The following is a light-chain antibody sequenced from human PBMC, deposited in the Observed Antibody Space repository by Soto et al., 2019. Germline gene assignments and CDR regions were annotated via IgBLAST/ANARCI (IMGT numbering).Light chain of an antibody. CDR1: QSLRARNGHNY. Sequence: DIVMTQSPLSLPVTAGEPASISCRSSQSLRARNGHNYLNWYLQKPGQSPQLLIYMASIRASGVPDMFSSSGSGNDFTLRSRRVDAEDVVNYYIKRALHLLAFGQGTQVELK. J-gene: IGKJ1*01. CDR3: KRALHLLA. V-gene: IGKV2-28*01. CDR2: MAS.